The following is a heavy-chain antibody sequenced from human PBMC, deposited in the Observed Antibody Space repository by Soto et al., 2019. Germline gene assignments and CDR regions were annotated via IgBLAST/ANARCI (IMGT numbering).Heavy chain of an antibody. CDR1: RYTFTSFY. Sequence: AASVNDTFKASRYTFTSFYINWVRQATGKGLEWMAWMNRNSDHTGYAQKFQGRVTMTRDTSISTAYMELSSLRYEDTAVYYCTRGRNSGDGYNGGGYWGQGRLVTVSS. J-gene: IGHJ4*02. CDR3: TRGRNSGDGYNGGGY. V-gene: IGHV1-8*01. CDR2: MNRNSDHT. D-gene: IGHD1-1*01.